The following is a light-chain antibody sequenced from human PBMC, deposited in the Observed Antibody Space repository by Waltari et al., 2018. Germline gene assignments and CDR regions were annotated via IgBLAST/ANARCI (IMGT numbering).Light chain of an antibody. CDR3: KSYDKILGAWV. CDR1: TSNTGAGYD. Sequence: QSVLTQPPSVSGAPGQRVTVSCTGSTSNTGAGYDVQWSQQFPGRAPRHVIYANPYRPSGVPARFSAATSVSTASLSISGLQAEDEADYYCKSYDKILGAWVFGGGTKVTVL. CDR2: ANP. J-gene: IGLJ3*02. V-gene: IGLV1-40*01.